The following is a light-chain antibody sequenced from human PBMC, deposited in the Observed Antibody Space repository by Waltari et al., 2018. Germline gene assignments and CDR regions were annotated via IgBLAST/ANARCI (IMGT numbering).Light chain of an antibody. V-gene: IGLV2-23*02. CDR2: EVS. J-gene: IGLJ2*01. CDR1: SNNVGSSTL. CDR3: CSYAGSGTLI. Sequence: QSALTQPASVSGSLGPSITIPCSGTSNNVGSSTLVSWYRQDPGKAPKLLISEVSKRPSGVSDRFSGSESGNTASLTISGLQAEDAGDYYCCSYAGSGTLIFGGGTKVTVL.